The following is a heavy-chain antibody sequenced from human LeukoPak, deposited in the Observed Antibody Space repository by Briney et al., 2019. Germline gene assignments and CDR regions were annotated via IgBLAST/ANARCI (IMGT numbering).Heavy chain of an antibody. CDR3: ARERERWLVQGMGY. CDR2: ISYDGSNK. D-gene: IGHD6-19*01. V-gene: IGHV3-30-3*01. Sequence: GGSLRLSCAASGFTCSSYAMHWVRQAPGKGLEWVAVISYDGSNKYYADSVKGRFTISRDNSKNTLYLQMNSLRAEDTAAYYCARERERWLVQGMGYWGQGTLVTVSS. CDR1: GFTCSSYA. J-gene: IGHJ4*02.